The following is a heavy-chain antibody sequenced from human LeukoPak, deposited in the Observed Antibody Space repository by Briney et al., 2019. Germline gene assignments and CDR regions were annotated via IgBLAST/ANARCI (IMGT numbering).Heavy chain of an antibody. CDR2: ISSSSSYT. V-gene: IGHV3-21*01. CDR3: AREGGPPAYYYDTSGYPDAFRI. J-gene: IGHJ3*02. CDR1: GFTFRSYR. D-gene: IGHD3-22*01. Sequence: PGGSLRHSSADSGFTFRSYRINWVRQAPGKGLEWVSSISSSSSYTYYADSVKGRFTISRDNAKNSLYLQMNSLRAEDTAVYYCAREGGPPAYYYDTSGYPDAFRIWGHGTMVTVSS.